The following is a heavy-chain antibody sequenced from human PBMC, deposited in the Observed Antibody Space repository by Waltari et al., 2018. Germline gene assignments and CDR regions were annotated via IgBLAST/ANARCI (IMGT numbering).Heavy chain of an antibody. CDR2: ISGSGGST. Sequence: EVQLLESGGGLVQPGGSLRLSCAASGFTFSSYAMSWVRKAPGKGLEWVSAISGSGGSTYYADSVKGRFTISRDNSKNTLYLQMNSLRAEDTAVYYCAKDSSGFLDYFDYWGQGTLVTVSS. J-gene: IGHJ4*02. CDR1: GFTFSSYA. CDR3: AKDSSGFLDYFDY. V-gene: IGHV3-23*01. D-gene: IGHD6-19*01.